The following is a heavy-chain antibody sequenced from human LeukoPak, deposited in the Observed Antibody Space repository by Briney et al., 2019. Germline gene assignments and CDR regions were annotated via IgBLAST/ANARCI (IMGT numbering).Heavy chain of an antibody. J-gene: IGHJ4*02. CDR3: ARRGGSYRKIDY. D-gene: IGHD3-16*02. Sequence: SETLSLTXTVSGGSISSSSYYWGGIRQPPGKGLEWIGSIYYSGSTYYNPSLKSRVTISVDTSKNQFSLKLSSVAAADTAVYYCARRGGSYRKIDYWGQGTLVTVSS. CDR2: IYYSGST. V-gene: IGHV4-39*01. CDR1: GGSISSSSYY.